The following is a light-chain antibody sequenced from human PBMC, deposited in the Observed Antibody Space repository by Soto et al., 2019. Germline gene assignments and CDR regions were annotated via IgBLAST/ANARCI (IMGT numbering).Light chain of an antibody. Sequence: DIQMTQSPSTVSASVGDRVTITCRVSQGITTWLAWYQQKPGKAPRLLIYAASNLQSGIPSRFSGSGSGTDFTLTISSLQPEDFATYYCQQTDNFPLTFGGGTKVEIK. CDR1: QGITTW. CDR3: QQTDNFPLT. J-gene: IGKJ4*01. V-gene: IGKV1-12*01. CDR2: AAS.